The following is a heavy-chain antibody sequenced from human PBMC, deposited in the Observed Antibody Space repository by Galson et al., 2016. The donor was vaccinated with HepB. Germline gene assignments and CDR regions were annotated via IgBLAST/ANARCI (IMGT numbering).Heavy chain of an antibody. Sequence: SVKVSCKASGGTFNKYAISWVRQAPGQGLEWMGGITNFGTANYAQRFQGRVTITADEYTSTVYMELISLRSEDTAVYYCASVRYSTTWYFDYWGQGTLVTVSS. J-gene: IGHJ4*02. CDR3: ASVRYSTTWYFDY. CDR2: ITNFGTA. V-gene: IGHV1-69*13. D-gene: IGHD6-13*01. CDR1: GGTFNKYA.